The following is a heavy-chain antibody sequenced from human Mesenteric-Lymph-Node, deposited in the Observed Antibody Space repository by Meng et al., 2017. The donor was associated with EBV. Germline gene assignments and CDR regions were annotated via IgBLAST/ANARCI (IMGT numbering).Heavy chain of an antibody. J-gene: IGHJ5*02. Sequence: LTLTCTVSGCSLGTSAGGVGWIRQLSGKALEWLALIYWDDDKRYSPSLKSRLTITKDTSKNQVVLTMTNMDPVDTATYYCAHKHVYYDHPGSWFDPWGQGTLVTVSS. CDR3: AHKHVYYDHPGSWFDP. CDR1: GCSLGTSAGG. D-gene: IGHD3-22*01. CDR2: IYWDDDK. V-gene: IGHV2-5*02.